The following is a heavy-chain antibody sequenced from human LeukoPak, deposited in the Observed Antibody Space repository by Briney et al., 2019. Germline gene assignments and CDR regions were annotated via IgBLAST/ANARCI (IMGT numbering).Heavy chain of an antibody. CDR2: ISSSGSTI. D-gene: IGHD3-10*01. Sequence: GGSLRLSCAASGFTFSSYEMNWVRQAPGKGLEWVSYISSSGSTIYYADSVKGRFTISRDNAKSSLYLQMNSLRAEDTAVYYCARDGGFGEFDYWGQGTLVTVSS. CDR1: GFTFSSYE. CDR3: ARDGGFGEFDY. J-gene: IGHJ4*02. V-gene: IGHV3-48*03.